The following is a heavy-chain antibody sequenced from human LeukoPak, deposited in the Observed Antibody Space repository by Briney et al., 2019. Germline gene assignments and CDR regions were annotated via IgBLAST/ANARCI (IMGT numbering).Heavy chain of an antibody. CDR1: VGSVSSGSYY. CDR2: IYYSGST. Sequence: SETLSLTCTVSVGSVSSGSYYWSWIRQPPGKGLEWIGYIYYSGSTNYNPSLKSRVTISVDTSKNQFSLKLSSVTAADTAVYYCARLYYYGSGTGWFDPWGQGTLVTVSS. CDR3: ARLYYYGSGTGWFDP. D-gene: IGHD3-10*01. J-gene: IGHJ5*02. V-gene: IGHV4-61*01.